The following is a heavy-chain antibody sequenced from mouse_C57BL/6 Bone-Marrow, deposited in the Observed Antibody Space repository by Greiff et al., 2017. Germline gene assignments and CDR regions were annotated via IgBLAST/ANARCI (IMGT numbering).Heavy chain of an antibody. J-gene: IGHJ2*01. D-gene: IGHD2-3*01. V-gene: IGHV1-81*01. CDR3: ARHRWLLPLDY. CDR1: GYTFTSYG. CDR2: IYPRSGNT. Sequence: ESGAELARPGASVKLSCKASGYTFTSYGISWVKQRTGQGLEWIGEIYPRSGNTYYNEKFKGKATLTADKSSSTAYMELRSLTSEDSAVYFCARHRWLLPLDYWGQGTTLTVSS.